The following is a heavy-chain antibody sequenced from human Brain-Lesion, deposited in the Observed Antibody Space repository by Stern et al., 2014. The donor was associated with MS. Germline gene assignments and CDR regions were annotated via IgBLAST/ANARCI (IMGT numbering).Heavy chain of an antibody. CDR1: GYTLTELS. CDR3: ATDRDDFRSGYSAPTKGYGLDV. D-gene: IGHD3-3*01. V-gene: IGHV1-24*01. CDR2: FDPEDGET. Sequence: QVQLVQSGAEVKKPGASVKVSCKVSGYTLTELSMHWVRQAPGQGLELMGGFDPEDGETIYAQKFQGRVTMTEDTSTDTAYMELSSLRSEDTAVYYCATDRDDFRSGYSAPTKGYGLDVWGQGTTVTVTS. J-gene: IGHJ6*02.